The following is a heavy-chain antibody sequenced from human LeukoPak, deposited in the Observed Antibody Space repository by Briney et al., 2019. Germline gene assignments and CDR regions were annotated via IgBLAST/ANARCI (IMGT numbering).Heavy chain of an antibody. V-gene: IGHV4-38-2*02. CDR1: GYSISSGYY. J-gene: IGHJ5*02. D-gene: IGHD6-6*01. CDR2: IYHSGST. Sequence: SETLSLTCTVSGYSISSGYYWGWIRQPPGKGLEWIGSIYHSGSTYYNPSLKSRVTISADTSKNQFSLKLSSVTAADTAVYYCARESSSSTYNWFDPGGQGTLVTVSS. CDR3: ARESSSSTYNWFDP.